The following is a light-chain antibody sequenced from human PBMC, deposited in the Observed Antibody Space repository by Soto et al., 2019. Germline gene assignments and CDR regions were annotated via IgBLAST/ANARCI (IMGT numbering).Light chain of an antibody. CDR2: DVN. CDR1: SSDVGGYNY. V-gene: IGLV2-14*01. CDR3: SSYTSSSTSHVV. Sequence: QSALTQPASVSGSPGQSITISCTGTSSDVGGYNYVSWYQQHPGKAPKLMIYDVNNRPSGVSNRFSGSKSGNTASLTISGLQADEEADYYCSSYTSSSTSHVVFGGGTKLTVL. J-gene: IGLJ2*01.